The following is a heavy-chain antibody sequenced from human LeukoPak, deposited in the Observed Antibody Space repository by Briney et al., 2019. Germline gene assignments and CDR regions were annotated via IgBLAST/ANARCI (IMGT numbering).Heavy chain of an antibody. D-gene: IGHD6-19*01. CDR1: GYTLTELS. J-gene: IGHJ6*02. V-gene: IGHV1-24*01. CDR2: FDPEDGET. Sequence: GASVKVSCKVSGYTLTELSMHWVRQAPGKGLEWMGGFDPEDGETIYAQKFQGRVTMTEDTSTDTAYMELSSLRSEDTAVYYCATDRMQWLVPPYYYYGMDVWGQGTTATVSS. CDR3: ATDRMQWLVPPYYYYGMDV.